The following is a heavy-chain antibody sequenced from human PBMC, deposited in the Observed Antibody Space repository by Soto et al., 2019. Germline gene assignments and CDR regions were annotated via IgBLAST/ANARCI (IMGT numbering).Heavy chain of an antibody. Sequence: SETLSLTCTVSGVSISSSGHNWSWIRQYPGKGLEWIGSFFYSGKTYYNPSLKSRVTISVDTSKNQFSLKLTSVTAADTAVYYCVRRHGLTIDAYYWGQGTLVTVSS. CDR1: GVSISSSGHN. V-gene: IGHV4-39*01. CDR3: VRRHGLTIDAYY. D-gene: IGHD3-10*01. CDR2: FFYSGKT. J-gene: IGHJ4*02.